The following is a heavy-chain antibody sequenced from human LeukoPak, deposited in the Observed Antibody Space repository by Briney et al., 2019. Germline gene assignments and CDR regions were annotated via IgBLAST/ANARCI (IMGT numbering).Heavy chain of an antibody. J-gene: IGHJ4*02. V-gene: IGHV5-51*01. CDR1: GYSFSYYW. D-gene: IGHD5-24*01. CDR3: ARADGYTAHFDY. Sequence: GASLQISCQGSGYSFSYYWIGWVRPMPGKGLEWMGIIYPGDSDTRYSPSFQGQVTISADMSISTAYLRWSSLKASDTAMYYCARADGYTAHFDYWGQGTLVTVSS. CDR2: IYPGDSDT.